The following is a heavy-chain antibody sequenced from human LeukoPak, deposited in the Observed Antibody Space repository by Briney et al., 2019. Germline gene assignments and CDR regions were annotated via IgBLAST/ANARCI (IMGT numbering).Heavy chain of an antibody. CDR1: GYSFTSYW. CDR3: ARSGYYDSSGLRSATQFDP. D-gene: IGHD3-22*01. CDR2: IYPGDSDT. V-gene: IGHV5-51*01. J-gene: IGHJ5*02. Sequence: GESLKISCKGSGYSFTSYWVGWVRQMPGKGLEWMGIIYPGDSDTRYSPSFQGQVTMSADKSISTAYLQWSSLKASDTAMYYCARSGYYDSSGLRSATQFDPWGQGTLVTVSS.